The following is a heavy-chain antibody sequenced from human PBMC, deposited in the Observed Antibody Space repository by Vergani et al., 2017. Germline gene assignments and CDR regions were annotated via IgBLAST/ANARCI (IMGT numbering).Heavy chain of an antibody. CDR1: GGSISSGSYY. J-gene: IGHJ5*02. CDR3: AGDTHSWQRADR. CDR2: LYTTGGA. Sequence: QVQLQESGPGLVKPSQTLPLTCTVSGGSISSGSYYWSWIRQAPGKGLEWIGSLYTTGGATHASHNPSLKSRVSISVDTSKSQFSLRLTSVTAADSAIYYXAGDTHSWQRADRWGQGLLVSVSS. D-gene: IGHD6-13*01. V-gene: IGHV4-61*01.